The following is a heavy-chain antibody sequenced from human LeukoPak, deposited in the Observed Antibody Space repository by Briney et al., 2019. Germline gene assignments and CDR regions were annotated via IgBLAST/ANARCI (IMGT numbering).Heavy chain of an antibody. CDR3: VRDAIAAAGTGG. CDR1: GYTFTDYY. CDR2: INPKSGGT. V-gene: IGHV1-2*02. J-gene: IGHJ4*02. D-gene: IGHD6-13*01. Sequence: ASVKVSCKASGYTFTDYYMHWVRQAPGQGLEWMGWINPKSGGTNYAQNFQGRVTMTRDTSISTAYMELSGLRSDGRAVYYCVRDAIAAAGTGGWGQGTLVTVSS.